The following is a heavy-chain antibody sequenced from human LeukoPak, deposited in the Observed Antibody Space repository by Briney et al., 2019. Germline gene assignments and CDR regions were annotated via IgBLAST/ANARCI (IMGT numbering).Heavy chain of an antibody. CDR3: AKVPLAYCGGDCYFDY. Sequence: GGSLRLSCAASGFTFSSYAMSWVRQAPGKGLEWVAAISGSGGSTYYADSVKGRFTISRDNSKNTLWLQMHSLRAEDTAVYYCAKVPLAYCGGDCYFDYWGQATLVTVSS. D-gene: IGHD2-21*02. CDR1: GFTFSSYA. J-gene: IGHJ4*02. V-gene: IGHV3-23*01. CDR2: ISGSGGST.